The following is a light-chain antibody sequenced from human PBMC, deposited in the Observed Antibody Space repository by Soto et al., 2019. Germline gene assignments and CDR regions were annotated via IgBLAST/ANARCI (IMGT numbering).Light chain of an antibody. CDR1: QSISSW. V-gene: IGKV1-5*01. J-gene: IGKJ1*01. Sequence: DTQMTHSPSTLSASVGDIVTITCRASQSISSWLAWYQQKPGKAPKLLIYDASSLESGVPSRFSGSVSGTEFTLTISSLQPDDFATYYCQQYGSYSPTFGQGTKVDIK. CDR2: DAS. CDR3: QQYGSYSPT.